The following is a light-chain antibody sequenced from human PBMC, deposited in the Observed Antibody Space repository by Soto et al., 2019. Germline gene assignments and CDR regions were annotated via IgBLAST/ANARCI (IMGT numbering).Light chain of an antibody. Sequence: DIQMTQSPSSLSASVGDRVTITCQASQDITLYLNWYQHKAGKAPNLLIHDVSTLETGVPARFSGRETATNFTLTIINLQPEDVATYYCQQYDSRPNTFGQGTTVEIK. J-gene: IGKJ2*01. CDR2: DVS. V-gene: IGKV1-33*01. CDR1: QDITLY. CDR3: QQYDSRPNT.